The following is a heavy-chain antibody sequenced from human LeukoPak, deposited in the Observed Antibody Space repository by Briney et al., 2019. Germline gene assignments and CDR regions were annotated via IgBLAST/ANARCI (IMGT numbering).Heavy chain of an antibody. D-gene: IGHD6-19*01. Sequence: GASVKVSCKASGYTFTSYGISWLRQAPGQGLEWMEWISAYNGNTNYAQKLQGRVTMTTDTSTSTAYMELRSLRSDDTAVYYCARDLLGAVAGKGGFDYWGQGTLVTVSS. CDR3: ARDLLGAVAGKGGFDY. CDR2: ISAYNGNT. V-gene: IGHV1-18*01. CDR1: GYTFTSYG. J-gene: IGHJ4*02.